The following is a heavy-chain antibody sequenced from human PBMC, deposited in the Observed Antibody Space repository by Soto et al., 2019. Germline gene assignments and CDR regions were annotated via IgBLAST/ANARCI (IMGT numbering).Heavy chain of an antibody. CDR3: AKVGCSGGSCYSDYYYFMDF. J-gene: IGHJ6*03. V-gene: IGHV3-23*01. Sequence: GGSLRLSCAASGFTFSSYAMSWVRQAPGKGLEWVSAISGSGGSTYYADSVKGRFTISRDNSKNTLYLQMNSLRAEDTAVYYCAKVGCSGGSCYSDYYYFMDFRGKGSSVIVSS. CDR2: ISGSGGST. CDR1: GFTFSSYA. D-gene: IGHD2-15*01.